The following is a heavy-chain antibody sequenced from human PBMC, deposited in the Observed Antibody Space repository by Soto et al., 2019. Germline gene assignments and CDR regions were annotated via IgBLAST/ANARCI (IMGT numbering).Heavy chain of an antibody. V-gene: IGHV1-18*01. CDR2: ISAYNGNT. J-gene: IGHJ3*02. D-gene: IGHD4-4*01. CDR1: GYTFTSYG. CDR3: ARDFMDGYSSDAFDI. Sequence: ASVKVSCKASGYTFTSYGISWVRQAPGQGLEWMGWISAYNGNTNYAQKLQGRVTMTTDTSTSTAYMELRSLRSDDTAVYYCARDFMDGYSSDAFDIWGQGTMVTVSS.